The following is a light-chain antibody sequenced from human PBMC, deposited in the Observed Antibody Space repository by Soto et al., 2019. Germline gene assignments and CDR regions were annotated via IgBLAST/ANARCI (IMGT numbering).Light chain of an antibody. CDR1: SSNIRNNY. CDR3: GTWDSSLSAYV. Sequence: QSVLTQPPSVSAAPRQKVTISCSGSSSNIRNNYVSWYQQLPGTAPKLLIYDNNKRPSGIPDRFSGSKSGTSATLGITGLQTGDEADYYWGTWDSSLSAYVFGTGTKV. V-gene: IGLV1-51*01. J-gene: IGLJ1*01. CDR2: DNN.